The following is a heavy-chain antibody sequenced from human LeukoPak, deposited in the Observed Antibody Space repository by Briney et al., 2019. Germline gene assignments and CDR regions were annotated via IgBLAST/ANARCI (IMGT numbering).Heavy chain of an antibody. D-gene: IGHD2-15*01. CDR1: GFTFSSYG. J-gene: IGHJ4*02. CDR2: IRYDGSNK. Sequence: SGGSLRLSCAASGFTFSSYGMHWVRQAPGKGLEWVAFIRYDGSNKYYADSVKGRFTISRDNSKNSLYLQMNSLRTEDTALYYCAKDFGYCSGGSCPAFDYWGQGTRVTVSS. V-gene: IGHV3-30*02. CDR3: AKDFGYCSGGSCPAFDY.